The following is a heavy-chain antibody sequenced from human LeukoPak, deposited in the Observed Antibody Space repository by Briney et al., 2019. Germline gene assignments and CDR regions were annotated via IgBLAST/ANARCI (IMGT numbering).Heavy chain of an antibody. CDR1: GGTFSSYA. CDR3: AGPIPHSSWSVAFDY. Sequence: SVKVSCKASGGTFSSYAISWVRQAPGQGLEWMGGIIPIFGTANYAQKFQGRVTITADESTSTAYMELSSLRSEDTAVYYCAGPIPHSSWSVAFDYWGQGTLVTVSS. J-gene: IGHJ4*02. V-gene: IGHV1-69*01. CDR2: IIPIFGTA. D-gene: IGHD6-13*01.